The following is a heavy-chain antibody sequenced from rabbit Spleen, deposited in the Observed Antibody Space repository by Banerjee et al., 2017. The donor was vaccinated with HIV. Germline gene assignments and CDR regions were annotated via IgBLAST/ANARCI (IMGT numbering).Heavy chain of an antibody. V-gene: IGHV1S45*01. D-gene: IGHD1-1*01. J-gene: IGHJ4*01. CDR1: GFSFSSSYW. CDR2: IYTGSSGST. Sequence: QEQLEESGGDLVKPEGSLTLTCTASGFSFSSSYWICWVRQAPGKGLEWIGCIYTGSSGSTYYASWAKGRFTISKTSSTTVTLQMTSLTAADTATYFCGRYVNSGYSTMWGPGTLVTVS. CDR3: GRYVNSGYSTM.